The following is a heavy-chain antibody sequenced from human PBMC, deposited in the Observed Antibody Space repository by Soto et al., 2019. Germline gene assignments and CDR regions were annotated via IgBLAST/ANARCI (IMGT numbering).Heavy chain of an antibody. CDR3: ALLGYCTNGVCYQPYYYGMNV. D-gene: IGHD2-8*01. Sequence: ASVKVSCKASGYTFTSYDINWVRQATGQGLEWMGWMNPNSGNTGYAQKFQGRVTMTRNTSISTAYMELSSLRSEDTAVYYCALLGYCTNGVCYQPYYYGMNVWGQGTTVTVSS. CDR1: GYTFTSYD. V-gene: IGHV1-8*01. CDR2: MNPNSGNT. J-gene: IGHJ6*02.